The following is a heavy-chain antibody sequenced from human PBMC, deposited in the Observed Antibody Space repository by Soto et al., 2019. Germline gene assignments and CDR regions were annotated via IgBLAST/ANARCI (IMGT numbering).Heavy chain of an antibody. V-gene: IGHV4-59*01. Sequence: SETLSLTCTVSGGSISSYYWSWIRQPPGKGLEWIGYIYYSGSTNYNPSLKSRVTISVDTSKNQFSLKLSSVTAADTAVYYCASENVDTVIADWAQRTLVTVSS. J-gene: IGHJ1*01. CDR1: GGSISSYY. D-gene: IGHD5-18*01. CDR2: IYYSGST. CDR3: ASENVDTVIAD.